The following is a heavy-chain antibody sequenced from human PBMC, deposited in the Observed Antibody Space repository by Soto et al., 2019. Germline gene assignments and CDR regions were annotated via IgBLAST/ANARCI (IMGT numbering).Heavy chain of an antibody. Sequence: EVQLLESGGGLVQPGGSLRLSCAASGFTFSSYAMSWVRQAPGKGLEWVSAISGSGGSTYYADSVKGRFTISRDNSKNTLYLQMNSLRAEDTAVYYCGKGRWLQLYFDYWGQGTLVTVSS. V-gene: IGHV3-23*01. J-gene: IGHJ4*02. CDR1: GFTFSSYA. CDR2: ISGSGGST. CDR3: GKGRWLQLYFDY. D-gene: IGHD5-18*01.